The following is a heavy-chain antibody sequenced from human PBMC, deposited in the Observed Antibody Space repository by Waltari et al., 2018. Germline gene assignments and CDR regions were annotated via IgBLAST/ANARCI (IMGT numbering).Heavy chain of an antibody. CDR2: IKTSGAT. D-gene: IGHD3-9*01. CDR3: ASYLSGHPY. CDR1: GFIVSDHY. J-gene: IGHJ4*02. Sequence: EVQLVESGGGLIQPGESLRLSCAASGFIVSDHYMSGVRQAPGKGLEWVSLIKTSGATSYADPVTGRGTISRDRSQNTLYLQMTGLRAEDTAVYYCASYLSGHPYWGQGTPVIVSS. V-gene: IGHV3-53*01.